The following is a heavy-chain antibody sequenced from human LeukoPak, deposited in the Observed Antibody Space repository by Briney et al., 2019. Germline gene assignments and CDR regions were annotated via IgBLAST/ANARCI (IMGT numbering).Heavy chain of an antibody. CDR1: GYTFTGDY. CDR3: AIITIFGVVLPSNYYYIDV. Sequence: EASVKVSCKASGYTFTGDYMHWVRQAPVQGLEWMGWINPNSGGTNYAQKFQGRVTMTRDTSISTAYMELSRLRSDDTAVYYCAIITIFGVVLPSNYYYIDVWGKGTTVTLSS. V-gene: IGHV1-2*02. CDR2: INPNSGGT. J-gene: IGHJ6*03. D-gene: IGHD3-3*01.